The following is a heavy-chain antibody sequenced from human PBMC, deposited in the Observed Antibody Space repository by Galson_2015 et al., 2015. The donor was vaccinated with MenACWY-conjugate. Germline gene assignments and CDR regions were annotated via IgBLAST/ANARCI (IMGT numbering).Heavy chain of an antibody. V-gene: IGHV3-7*03. CDR3: VRARGFDY. Sequence: SLRLSCAASGFSFNIYWMTWVRQAPGKGLEWVANIKPDGSEKYSVDSVKGRFTISRDNTKNSLYLQMNSPRAEDTAVYYCVRARGFDYWGQGTLVTVSS. CDR1: GFSFNIYW. CDR2: IKPDGSEK. J-gene: IGHJ4*02.